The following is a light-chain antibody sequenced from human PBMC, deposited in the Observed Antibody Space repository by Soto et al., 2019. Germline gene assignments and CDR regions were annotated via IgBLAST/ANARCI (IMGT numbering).Light chain of an antibody. CDR1: QSISNY. CDR2: IAS. V-gene: IGKV1-39*01. Sequence: DIQMTQSPSPLSASVGDRVTITCRASQSISNYLNWYQQKPGQAPNLLIYIASNLHSGVPSRFSGSGSGTDLTLTISSLQPEDFATYYCQQYNSYLTFGQGTKVDIK. CDR3: QQYNSYLT. J-gene: IGKJ1*01.